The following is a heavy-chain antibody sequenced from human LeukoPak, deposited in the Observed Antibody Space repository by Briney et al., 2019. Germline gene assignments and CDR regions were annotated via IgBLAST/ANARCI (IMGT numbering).Heavy chain of an antibody. J-gene: IGHJ5*02. CDR3: AREYCSSTSCYRDNWFDP. D-gene: IGHD2-2*01. V-gene: IGHV1-69*04. CDR2: IIPILGIA. Sequence: SVKVSCKASGGTFSSYTISWVRQAPGQGLEWMGRIIPILGIANYAQKSQGRVTITADKSTSTAYMELSSLRSEDTAVYYCAREYCSSTSCYRDNWFDPWGQGTLVTVSS. CDR1: GGTFSSYT.